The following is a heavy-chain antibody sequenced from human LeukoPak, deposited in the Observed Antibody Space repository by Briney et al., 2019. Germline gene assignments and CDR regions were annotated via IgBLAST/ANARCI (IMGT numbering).Heavy chain of an antibody. CDR3: ARGMLLGYYGMDV. CDR1: GGSISSSSYY. Sequence: SETLSLTCTVSGGSISSSSYYWGWIRQPPGKGLEWIGSIYYSGSTYYNPSLKSRVTISVDTSKNQFSLELSSVTAADTAVYYCARGMLLGYYGMDVWGQGTTVTVSS. J-gene: IGHJ6*02. V-gene: IGHV4-39*01. CDR2: IYYSGST. D-gene: IGHD2-8*01.